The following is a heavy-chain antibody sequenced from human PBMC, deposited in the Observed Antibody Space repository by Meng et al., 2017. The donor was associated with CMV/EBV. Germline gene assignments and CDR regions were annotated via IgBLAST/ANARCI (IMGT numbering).Heavy chain of an antibody. Sequence: GGSLRLSCAASGFTFSSYEMNWVRQAPGKGLEWVSYISSSGSTIYYADSAKGRFTISRDNAKNSLYLQMNSLRAEDTAVYYCARGRYYDSSGYYDYWGQGTLVTVSS. V-gene: IGHV3-48*03. CDR3: ARGRYYDSSGYYDY. CDR1: GFTFSSYE. CDR2: ISSSGSTI. J-gene: IGHJ4*02. D-gene: IGHD3-22*01.